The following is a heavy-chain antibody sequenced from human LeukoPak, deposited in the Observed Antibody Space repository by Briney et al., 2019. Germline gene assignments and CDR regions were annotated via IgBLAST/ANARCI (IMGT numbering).Heavy chain of an antibody. J-gene: IGHJ6*04. CDR3: AKGNGSGSYWWARYYYGMDV. CDR2: ISGSGGST. D-gene: IGHD3-10*01. Sequence: GGSLRLSCAASGFIFSSYAMSWVRQAPGKGLEWVSAISGSGGSTYYADSVKGRFTISRDNSKNTLYLQMNSLRAEDTAVYYCAKGNGSGSYWWARYYYGMDVWGKGTTVTVSS. CDR1: GFIFSSYA. V-gene: IGHV3-23*01.